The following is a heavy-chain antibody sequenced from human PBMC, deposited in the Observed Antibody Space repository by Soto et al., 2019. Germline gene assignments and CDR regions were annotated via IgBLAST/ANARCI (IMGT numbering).Heavy chain of an antibody. CDR2: VGPESGAT. D-gene: IGHD1-26*01. CDR1: GYTFTGHY. Sequence: ASVKVSCKASGYTFTGHYIHWVRQAPEQGPEWMGEVGPESGATRYAQRFQGRVTMTRDMSITTVYMELNNLSPDDTAVYYCGRGRSGQIVVFYWGQGTPVTVSS. J-gene: IGHJ4*02. V-gene: IGHV1-2*02. CDR3: GRGRSGQIVVFY.